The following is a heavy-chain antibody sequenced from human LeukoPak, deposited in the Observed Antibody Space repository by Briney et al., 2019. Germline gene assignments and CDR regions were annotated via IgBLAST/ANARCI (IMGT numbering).Heavy chain of an antibody. D-gene: IGHD6-6*01. CDR1: GFTFSSYW. CDR3: VREYSSSSGRAFDI. V-gene: IGHV3-74*01. CDR2: ISTDGSST. Sequence: SGGSLRLSCAASGFTFSSYWMHWVRQAPGKGLVWVSRISTDGSSTNSADPVKGRFTISRDNAKNTLYLQMNSLRAEDTAVYYCVREYSSSSGRAFDIWGQGTMVTVSP. J-gene: IGHJ3*02.